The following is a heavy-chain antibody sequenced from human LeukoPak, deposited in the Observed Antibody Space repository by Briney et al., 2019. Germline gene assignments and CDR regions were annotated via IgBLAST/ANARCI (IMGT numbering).Heavy chain of an antibody. Sequence: GGSLRLSCAASGFTFSSYAMSWVRQAPGKGLEWVSAISGSGGSTYYAGSVKGRFTISRDNSKNTLYLQMNSLRAEDTAVYYCAKEVWDSSSWYYFDYWGQGTLVTVSS. D-gene: IGHD6-13*01. CDR3: AKEVWDSSSWYYFDY. CDR2: ISGSGGST. V-gene: IGHV3-23*01. CDR1: GFTFSSYA. J-gene: IGHJ4*02.